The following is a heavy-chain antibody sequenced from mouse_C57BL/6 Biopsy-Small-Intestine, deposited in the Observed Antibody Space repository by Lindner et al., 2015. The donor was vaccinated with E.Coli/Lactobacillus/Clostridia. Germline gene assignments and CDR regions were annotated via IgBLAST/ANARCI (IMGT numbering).Heavy chain of an antibody. J-gene: IGHJ2*01. Sequence: VQLQESGAELARPGASVKLSCKASGYTLTSYGISWVKQRTGQGLEWIGEIYPRSGNIYYNEKFKGKATLTADKSSSTAYMELRSLTSEDSAVYFCARGAYSLYYFDYWGHGTTLTVSS. CDR3: ARGAYSLYYFDY. CDR1: GYTLTSYG. V-gene: IGHV1-81*01. D-gene: IGHD2-10*01. CDR2: IYPRSGNI.